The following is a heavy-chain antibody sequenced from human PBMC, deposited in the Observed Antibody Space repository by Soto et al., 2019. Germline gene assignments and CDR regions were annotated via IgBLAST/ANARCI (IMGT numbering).Heavy chain of an antibody. CDR1: GDSISSSRYY. CDR3: ARLDSNGGNVF. V-gene: IGHV4-39*02. CDR2: IVYSGHA. Sequence: SETLSLTCTVSGDSISSSRYYWGWIRQPPGTGLEWIGSIVYSGHAYYNPSLKSRVTIAVDTSNNLFSLMLTSVTAADTAVYHFARLDSNGGNVFWGLGSLVTVSS. D-gene: IGHD5-18*01. J-gene: IGHJ4*02.